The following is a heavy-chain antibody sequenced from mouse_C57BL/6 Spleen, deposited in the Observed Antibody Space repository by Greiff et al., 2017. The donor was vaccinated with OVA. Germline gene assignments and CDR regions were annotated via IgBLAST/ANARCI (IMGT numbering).Heavy chain of an antibody. CDR2: ISSGSSTI. CDR1: GFTFSDYG. CDR3: ARQDPFWYFDV. V-gene: IGHV5-17*01. J-gene: IGHJ1*03. Sequence: DVQLVESGGGLVKPGGSLKLSCAASGFTFSDYGMHWVRQAPEKGLEWVAYISSGSSTIYYADTVKGRFTISRDNAKNTLFLQMTSLRSEDTAMYYCARQDPFWYFDVWGTGTTVTVSS.